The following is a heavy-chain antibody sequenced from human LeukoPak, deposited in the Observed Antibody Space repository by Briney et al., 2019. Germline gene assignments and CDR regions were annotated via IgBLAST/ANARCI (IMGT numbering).Heavy chain of an antibody. Sequence: KSSETLSLTCTVSGDSISSYFWNWIRQPPGKGLEWIGYIYYSGTAYYNASLKSRLTISVDTSKNRISLKLSSVTAADTAVYYCASHSTTIFGVVKTWGQGTLVTVSS. V-gene: IGHV4-59*08. D-gene: IGHD3-3*01. J-gene: IGHJ5*02. CDR1: GDSISSYF. CDR3: ASHSTTIFGVVKT. CDR2: IYYSGTA.